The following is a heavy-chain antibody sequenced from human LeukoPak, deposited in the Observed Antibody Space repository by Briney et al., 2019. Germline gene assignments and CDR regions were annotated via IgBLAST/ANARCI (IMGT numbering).Heavy chain of an antibody. J-gene: IGHJ3*02. CDR2: IIPMSRRT. V-gene: IGHV1-69*01. CDR3: ALDSGSSAFDI. CDR1: GGSFSSYG. D-gene: IGHD3-10*01. Sequence: GASVKVSCKASGGSFSSYGIHWVRQAPGQGLEWMGGIIPMSRRTNYAQKFQGRVTITADESTTTAYMELRSLRSGDTAVYYCALDSGSSAFDIWGQGTMVTVSS.